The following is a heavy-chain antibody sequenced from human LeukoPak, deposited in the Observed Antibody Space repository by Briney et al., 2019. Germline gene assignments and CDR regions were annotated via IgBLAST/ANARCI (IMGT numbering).Heavy chain of an antibody. D-gene: IGHD2-2*01. CDR2: INHSGST. V-gene: IGHV4-34*01. Sequence: SETPSLTCAVYGGSFGGYYWSWIRQPPGKGLEWIGEINHSGSTNYNPSLKSRVTISVDTSKNQFSLKLSSVTAADTAVYYCARVSGPGYCSSTSCYGGWFDPWGQGTLVTVSS. CDR3: ARVSGPGYCSSTSCYGGWFDP. J-gene: IGHJ5*02. CDR1: GGSFGGYY.